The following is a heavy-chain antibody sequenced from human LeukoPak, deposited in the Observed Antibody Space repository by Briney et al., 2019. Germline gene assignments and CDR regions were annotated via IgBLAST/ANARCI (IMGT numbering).Heavy chain of an antibody. CDR3: AKGGYYASSGSYAFDI. CDR1: GFTLSTYE. J-gene: IGHJ3*02. V-gene: IGHV3-48*01. CDR2: IGSSSTTI. Sequence: QPGGTLRLSCAASGFTLSTYEMSWVRQAPGKGLDWVSYIGSSSTTIYFADSVKGRFTISRDNSKNTLSLQMNSLRAEDTAVYYCAKGGYYASSGSYAFDIWGQGTVVTVSS. D-gene: IGHD3-22*01.